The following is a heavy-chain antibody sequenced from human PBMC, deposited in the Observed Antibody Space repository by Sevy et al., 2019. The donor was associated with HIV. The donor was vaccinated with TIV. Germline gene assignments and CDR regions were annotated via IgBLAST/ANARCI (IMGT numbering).Heavy chain of an antibody. Sequence: GGSLRLSCAASGFTFSSYAMHWVRQAPGKGLEWVAVISYDGSNKYYADSVKGRFTISRDNSKNTVYLQMNSLRAEDTAVYYCAGELLNDYYDSSGYCDYWGQGTLVTVSS. CDR3: AGELLNDYYDSSGYCDY. CDR2: ISYDGSNK. J-gene: IGHJ4*02. V-gene: IGHV3-30-3*01. D-gene: IGHD3-22*01. CDR1: GFTFSSYA.